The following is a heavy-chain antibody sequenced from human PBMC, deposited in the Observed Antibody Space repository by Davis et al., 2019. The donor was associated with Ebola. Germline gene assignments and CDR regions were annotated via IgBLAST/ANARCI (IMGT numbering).Heavy chain of an antibody. CDR1: GFSVTSNY. CDR2: FYAPDTT. D-gene: IGHD4/OR15-4a*01. V-gene: IGHV3-53*01. Sequence: GEPLKISCAASGFSVTSNYISWVRQAPGRGLEWVSIFYAPDTTYYSESVRGRFTISRDTSKNTLFLQMDSLRAEDTAVYYCAKDLFFRLFTYWGQGTLVTVSS. CDR3: AKDLFFRLFTY. J-gene: IGHJ4*02.